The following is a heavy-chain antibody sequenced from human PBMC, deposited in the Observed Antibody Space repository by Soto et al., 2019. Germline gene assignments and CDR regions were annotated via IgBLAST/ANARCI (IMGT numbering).Heavy chain of an antibody. CDR2: IRSKPYGGTT. J-gene: IGHJ4*02. V-gene: IGHV3-49*03. Sequence: GGSLRLSCTTSGFTFADYAMSWFRQGPGKGLEWVGFIRSKPYGGTTEYAASVKGRFTISRDESESTAYLQMNGLKIEDTAVYYCAQGYATGWYANYWGQGTLVTVSS. D-gene: IGHD6-19*01. CDR1: GFTFADYA. CDR3: AQGYATGWYANY.